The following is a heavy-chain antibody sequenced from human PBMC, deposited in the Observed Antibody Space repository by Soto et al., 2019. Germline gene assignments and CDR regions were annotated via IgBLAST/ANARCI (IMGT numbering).Heavy chain of an antibody. CDR1: GGSFSGYY. J-gene: IGHJ4*02. V-gene: IGHV4-34*01. CDR3: ARGAGFDY. CDR2: INHSGST. Sequence: SETLSLTCAVYGGSFSGYYWSWIRQPPGKGLEWIGEINHSGSTNYNPSLKSRVTISVETSKNQFSLKLSSVTAADTAVYYCARGAGFDYWGQGTLVTVSS.